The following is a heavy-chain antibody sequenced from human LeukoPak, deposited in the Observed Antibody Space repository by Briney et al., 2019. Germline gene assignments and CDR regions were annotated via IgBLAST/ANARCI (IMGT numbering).Heavy chain of an antibody. CDR1: GYTFTSYY. D-gene: IGHD3-22*01. V-gene: IGHV1-46*01. CDR2: INPSGGST. CDR3: ARARYYYDSSGYFDP. Sequence: ASVKVSCKASGYTFTSYYMHWVRQAPGQGLEWMAIINPSGGSTSYAQKFQGRVTMTRDTSTSTVYMELSSLRSEDTAVYYCARARYYYDSSGYFDPWGQRTLVTVSS. J-gene: IGHJ5*02.